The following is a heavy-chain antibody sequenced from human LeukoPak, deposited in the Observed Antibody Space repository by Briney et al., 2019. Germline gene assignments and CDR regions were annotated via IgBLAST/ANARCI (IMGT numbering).Heavy chain of an antibody. CDR2: ISAYNGNT. CDR3: ARGIAAAGDY. CDR1: GYTFTSYG. D-gene: IGHD6-13*01. Sequence: ASVKVSCKASGYTFTSYGISWVRQAPGQGLEWMGWISAYNGNTNYAQKLQGRVTMTRNTSISTAYMELSSLRSEDTAVYYCARGIAAAGDYWGQGTLVTVSS. V-gene: IGHV1-18*01. J-gene: IGHJ4*02.